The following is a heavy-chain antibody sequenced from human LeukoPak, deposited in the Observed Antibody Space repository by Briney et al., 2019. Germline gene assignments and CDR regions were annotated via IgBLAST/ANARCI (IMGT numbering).Heavy chain of an antibody. CDR3: AKDYYDSSGYYNEAVDM. J-gene: IGHJ3*02. V-gene: IGHV3-30*18. CDR2: ISYGGSNK. CDR1: GFTFSYYG. Sequence: GGSLRLSCAASGFTFSYYGMHWVRQAPGKGLEWVAFISYGGSNKYYADSVKGRFTISRDNSKNTLYLQMNSLRAEDTAVYYCAKDYYDSSGYYNEAVDMWGQGKSVSVSS. D-gene: IGHD3-22*01.